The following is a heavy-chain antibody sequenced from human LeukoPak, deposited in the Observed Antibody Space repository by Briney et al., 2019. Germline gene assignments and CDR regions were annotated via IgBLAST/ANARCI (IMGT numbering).Heavy chain of an antibody. V-gene: IGHV4-59*01. Sequence: SETLSLTCTVSGGSISSYYWSWIRQPPGKGLEWIGYISYSGSTNYNPSLKSRVTISVDTSKHQFSLKLSRLRSDDTAVYYCARDRWVGATFRLGHSPLPYWGQGTLVTVSS. CDR3: ARDRWVGATFRLGHSPLPY. D-gene: IGHD1-26*01. CDR2: ISYSGST. J-gene: IGHJ4*02. CDR1: GGSISSYY.